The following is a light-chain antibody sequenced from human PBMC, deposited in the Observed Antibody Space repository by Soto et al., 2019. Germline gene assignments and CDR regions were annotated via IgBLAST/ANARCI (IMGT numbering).Light chain of an antibody. J-gene: IGKJ4*01. CDR1: ESISNY. CDR2: SAS. CDR3: QQTRSFPLT. V-gene: IGKV1-39*01. Sequence: IQLTQSPSSLSASVGDRVTITCRASESISNYLNWYHQKPGRAPKLLIYSASSLQSGAPSRFTGSGSGTDFTLTITSLQPDDAAVYYCQQTRSFPLTFGGGTKVEI.